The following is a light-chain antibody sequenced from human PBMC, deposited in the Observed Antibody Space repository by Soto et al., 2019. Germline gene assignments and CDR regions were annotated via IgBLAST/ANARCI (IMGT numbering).Light chain of an antibody. V-gene: IGKV3-20*01. CDR1: QSVSSTY. Sequence: ESVCTPSPATLSLSPGERAIFSCRASQSVSSTYLAWYQQKPGQAPRLLIYGASNRATGIPDRFSGSGSGTDFTLTLSRMETEDLAAYYCNKYGNLQLTVGGGTKGEIK. J-gene: IGKJ4*01. CDR2: GAS. CDR3: NKYGNLQLT.